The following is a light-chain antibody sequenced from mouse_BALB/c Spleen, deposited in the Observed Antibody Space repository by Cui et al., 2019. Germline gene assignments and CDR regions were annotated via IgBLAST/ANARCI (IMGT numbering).Light chain of an antibody. CDR1: QTIGTW. J-gene: IGKJ2*01. Sequence: DIQMTQSPVSQSASLGESVTITCLASQTIGTWLAWYQQKPGKSPLLLIYAATSLADGVPSRFSGSGSGTKFSFKISSLQAEDFVSYYYQQLYSTPYTFGGGTKLEIK. CDR3: QQLYSTPYT. CDR2: AAT. V-gene: IGKV12-98*01.